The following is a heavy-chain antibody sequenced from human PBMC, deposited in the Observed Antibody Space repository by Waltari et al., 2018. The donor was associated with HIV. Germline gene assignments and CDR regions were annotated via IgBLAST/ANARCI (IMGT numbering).Heavy chain of an antibody. CDR2: IIPSLGRA. V-gene: IGHV1-69*04. CDR1: GGTFSSYA. D-gene: IGHD6-13*01. Sequence: QVQLVQSGAEVKKPGSSVKVSCKASGGTFSSYAISWVRQAPGQGLEWMGRIIPSLGRANYAQKFQGRVTITADKSTSTAYMELSSLRSEDTAVYYCAIHSSSWLNWFDPWGQGTLVTVSS. J-gene: IGHJ5*02. CDR3: AIHSSSWLNWFDP.